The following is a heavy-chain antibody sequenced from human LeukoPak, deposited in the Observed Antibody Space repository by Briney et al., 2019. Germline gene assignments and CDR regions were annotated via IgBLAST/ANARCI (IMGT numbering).Heavy chain of an antibody. Sequence: ASVKVSCKASGYTFTSYGISWVRQAPGQGLEWMGWISAYNGNTDYAQKLQGRVTMTTDTSTSTAYMELRSLRSDDTAVYYCARQGEYQLLSYYYYYYGMDVWGQGTTVTVSS. J-gene: IGHJ6*02. V-gene: IGHV1-18*01. CDR3: ARQGEYQLLSYYYYYYGMDV. CDR2: ISAYNGNT. D-gene: IGHD2-2*01. CDR1: GYTFTSYG.